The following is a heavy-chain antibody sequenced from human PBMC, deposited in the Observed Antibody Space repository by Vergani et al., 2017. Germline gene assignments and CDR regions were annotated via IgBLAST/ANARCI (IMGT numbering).Heavy chain of an antibody. V-gene: IGHV1-69*04. Sequence: QVQLVQSGAEVKKPGSSVKLSCKASGGTFSSYTISWVRQAPGQGLEWMGRIIPILGIANYAQKFQGRVTLTADKSTSTAYMELSSLRSEDTAVYSCARDLGNSGYDYDYWGQGTLVTVSS. D-gene: IGHD5-12*01. CDR2: IIPILGIA. CDR1: GGTFSSYT. J-gene: IGHJ4*02. CDR3: ARDLGNSGYDYDY.